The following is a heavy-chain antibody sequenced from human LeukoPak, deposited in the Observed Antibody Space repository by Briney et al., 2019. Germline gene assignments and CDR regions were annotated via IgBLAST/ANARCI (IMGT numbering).Heavy chain of an antibody. D-gene: IGHD6-19*01. V-gene: IGHV1-18*01. CDR1: GYTFTSYG. CDR3: ARGRDSGWYRDDAFDI. Sequence: ASVKVSCKAPGYTFTSYGISWVRQAPGQGLEWMGWISAYNGNTNYAQKLQGRVTMTTDTSTSTAYMELGSLRSDDTAVYYCARGRDSGWYRDDAFDIWGQGTMVTVSS. J-gene: IGHJ3*02. CDR2: ISAYNGNT.